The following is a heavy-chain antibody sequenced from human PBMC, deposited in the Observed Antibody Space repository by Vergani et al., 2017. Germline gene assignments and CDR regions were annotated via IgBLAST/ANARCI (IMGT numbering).Heavy chain of an antibody. Sequence: QLQLQESGPGLVKPSETLSLTCTVSGGSISSSSYYWGWIRQPPGKGLEWIGSIYYSGSTYYNPSLKSRVIISVDTSKNQFSLKLSSVTAADTAVYYCARGDGTTGTTGDPWGQGTLVTVSS. CDR2: IYYSGST. V-gene: IGHV4-39*01. D-gene: IGHD1-1*01. CDR1: GGSISSSSYY. J-gene: IGHJ5*02. CDR3: ARGDGTTGTTGDP.